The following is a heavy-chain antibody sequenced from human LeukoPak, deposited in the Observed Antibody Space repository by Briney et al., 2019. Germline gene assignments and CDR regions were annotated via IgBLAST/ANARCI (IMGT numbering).Heavy chain of an antibody. V-gene: IGHV4-34*01. CDR3: ARAGDGRYCSSTSCQTGFDY. CDR2: INHSGST. J-gene: IGHJ4*02. D-gene: IGHD2-2*01. Sequence: SETLSLTCAVYGGSFSGYYWSWIRQPPGKGLEWIGEINHSGSTNYSPSLKSRVTISVDTSKNQFSLKLSSVTAADTAVYYCARAGDGRYCSSTSCQTGFDYWGQGTLVTVSS. CDR1: GGSFSGYY.